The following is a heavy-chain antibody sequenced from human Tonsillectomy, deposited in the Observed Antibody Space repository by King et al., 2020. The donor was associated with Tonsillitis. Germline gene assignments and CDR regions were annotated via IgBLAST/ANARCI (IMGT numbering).Heavy chain of an antibody. V-gene: IGHV3-7*03. Sequence: QLVQSGGGLVQPGGSLRLSCAASGFTFSSYCMSWVRQAPGKGLEWVANIKQDGSEKYYVDSVKGRFTISRDNAKNSLYLQMNSLRAEDTAVYYCARRRGSTSFDYWGQGTLVTVSS. CDR2: IKQDGSEK. D-gene: IGHD1-26*01. CDR3: ARRRGSTSFDY. CDR1: GFTFSSYC. J-gene: IGHJ4*02.